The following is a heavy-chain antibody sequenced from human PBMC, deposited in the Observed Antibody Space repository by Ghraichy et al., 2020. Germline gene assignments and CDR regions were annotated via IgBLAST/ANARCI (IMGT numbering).Heavy chain of an antibody. Sequence: GGSLRLSCAASGFTFSSYAMSWVRQAPGKGLEWVSAISGSGGSTYYADSVKGRFTISRDNSKNTLYLQMNSLRAEDTAVYYCAKGPITIFGVVISYFDYWGQGTLVTVSS. J-gene: IGHJ4*02. CDR1: GFTFSSYA. CDR3: AKGPITIFGVVISYFDY. V-gene: IGHV3-23*01. CDR2: ISGSGGST. D-gene: IGHD3-3*01.